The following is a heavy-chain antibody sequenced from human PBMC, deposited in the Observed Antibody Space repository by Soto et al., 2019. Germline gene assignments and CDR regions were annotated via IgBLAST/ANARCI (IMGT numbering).Heavy chain of an antibody. V-gene: IGHV3-23*01. D-gene: IGHD3-16*01. CDR2: ISTGGGTT. Sequence: GGSLRLSCEVSGFTFSSYAMNWVRQAPGKGLEWVSAISTGGGTTYYADSVKGRFTISRDNSKNTLYLQMNDLRADDTALYYCAKAYASATGRALDVWGHGTMVTVSS. CDR1: GFTFSSYA. CDR3: AKAYASATGRALDV. J-gene: IGHJ3*01.